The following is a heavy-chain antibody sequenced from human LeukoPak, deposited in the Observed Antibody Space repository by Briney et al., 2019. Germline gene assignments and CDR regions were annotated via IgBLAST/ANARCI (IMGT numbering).Heavy chain of an antibody. J-gene: IGHJ4*02. CDR1: GGSISSSSYY. V-gene: IGHV4-39*01. D-gene: IGHD3-10*01. Sequence: SETLSLTCTVSGGSISSSSYYRGWIRQPPGNGLEWNGSIYYSGSTYYNPSLKSRITITVDTSKNQFSLKLSSVTAADTAVYYCARRGITMVRGVLDWGQGTLVTVSS. CDR2: IYYSGST. CDR3: ARRGITMVRGVLD.